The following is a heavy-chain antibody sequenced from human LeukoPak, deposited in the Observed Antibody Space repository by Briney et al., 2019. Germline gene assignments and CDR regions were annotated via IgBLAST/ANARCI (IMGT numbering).Heavy chain of an antibody. Sequence: GGSLRLSCAASGSTFSDYYMSWIRQAPGKGLEWVSYISSSGSTIYYADSVKGRFTISRDNAKNSLYLQMNSLRAEDTAVYYCASPHYYDSSGYYGGPDDYWGQGTLVTVSS. CDR2: ISSSGSTI. CDR1: GSTFSDYY. J-gene: IGHJ4*02. V-gene: IGHV3-11*01. D-gene: IGHD3-22*01. CDR3: ASPHYYDSSGYYGGPDDY.